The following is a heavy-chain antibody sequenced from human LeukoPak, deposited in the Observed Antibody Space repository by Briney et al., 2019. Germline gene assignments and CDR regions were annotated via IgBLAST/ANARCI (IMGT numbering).Heavy chain of an antibody. CDR1: GGSFSGYY. CDR3: ARVVVVVVAAAHYYYYGMDV. V-gene: IGHV4-34*01. J-gene: IGHJ6*02. CDR2: INHSGST. Sequence: SEALSLTCAVYGGSFSGYYWSWICQPPGKGLEWIAEINHSGSTNYNPSLKSRVTISVDTSKNQFSLKLSSVTAADTAVYYCARVVVVVVAAAHYYYYGMDVWGQGTTVTVSS. D-gene: IGHD2-15*01.